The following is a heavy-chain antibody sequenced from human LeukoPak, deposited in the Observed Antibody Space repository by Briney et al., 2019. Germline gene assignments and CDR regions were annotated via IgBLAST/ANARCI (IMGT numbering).Heavy chain of an antibody. J-gene: IGHJ4*02. CDR3: TREGRYGDYGDY. V-gene: IGHV1-3*01. CDR2: INAGNGDT. Sequence: ASVKVSCKAAGYSFSSYTIHWVRQAPGQRLEWMGWINAGNGDTKYSQKFQARVTITRDTSATTAYMELSSLRSEDTAVYYCTREGRYGDYGDYWGQGTLVTVSS. CDR1: GYSFSSYT. D-gene: IGHD4-17*01.